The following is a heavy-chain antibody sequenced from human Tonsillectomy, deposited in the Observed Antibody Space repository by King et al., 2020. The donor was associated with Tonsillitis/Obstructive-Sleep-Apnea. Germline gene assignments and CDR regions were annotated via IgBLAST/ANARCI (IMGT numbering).Heavy chain of an antibody. V-gene: IGHV3-30*04. CDR1: GFTFSSYS. CDR2: ISYDGSNK. CDR3: ARDQGGQWHDYYYGMDV. J-gene: IGHJ6*02. Sequence: VQLVESGGGVVQPGRSLRLSCAASGFTFSSYSMHWVRQAPGKGLEWVAVISYDGSNKYYADSVKGRFTISRENSKNTLYLQMNSLRTEDTAVYYCARDQGGQWHDYYYGMDVWGQGTTVTVSS. D-gene: IGHD6-19*01.